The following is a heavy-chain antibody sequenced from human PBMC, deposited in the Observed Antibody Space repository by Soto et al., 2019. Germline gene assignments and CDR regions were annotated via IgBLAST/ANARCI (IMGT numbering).Heavy chain of an antibody. CDR1: GGSISSGGYS. D-gene: IGHD3-10*01. CDR3: ARGAGPPNNWFDP. J-gene: IGHJ5*02. V-gene: IGHV4-30-2*01. Sequence: SETLSLTCAVSGGSISSGGYSWSWIRQPPGKGLEWIGYIYHGGSTYYNPSLKSRVTISVDRSKNQFSLKLSSVTAADTAVYYCARGAGPPNNWFDPWGQGTLVTVSS. CDR2: IYHGGST.